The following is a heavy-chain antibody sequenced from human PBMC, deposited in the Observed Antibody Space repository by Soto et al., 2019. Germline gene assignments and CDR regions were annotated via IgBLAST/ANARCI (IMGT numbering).Heavy chain of an antibody. CDR3: AREGLRDGYNYRAFDY. D-gene: IGHD5-12*01. CDR1: GGTFSSYA. J-gene: IGHJ4*02. CDR2: IIPIFGTA. V-gene: IGHV1-69*01. Sequence: QVQLVQSGAEVKKPGSSVKVSCKASGGTFSSYAISWVRQAPGQGLEWMGGIIPIFGTANYAQKFQGRVTSTADESTSTAYTELSSLRSEDTAVDYCAREGLRDGYNYRAFDYWGQGTLVTVSS.